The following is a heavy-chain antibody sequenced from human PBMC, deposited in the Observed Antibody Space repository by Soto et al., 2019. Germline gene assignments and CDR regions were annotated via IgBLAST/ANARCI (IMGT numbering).Heavy chain of an antibody. V-gene: IGHV3-23*01. D-gene: IGHD6-13*01. CDR1: GFTFSSYA. Sequence: GGSLRLSCAASGFTFSSYAMSWVRQAPGKGLEWVSAISGSGGSTYYADSVKGRFTTSRDNSKNTLYLQMNSLRAEDTAVYYCARGRLTSGTIRAGTWGLDYYYGLDIWGQGTTVTVSS. CDR2: ISGSGGST. J-gene: IGHJ6*02. CDR3: ARGRLTSGTIRAGTWGLDYYYGLDI.